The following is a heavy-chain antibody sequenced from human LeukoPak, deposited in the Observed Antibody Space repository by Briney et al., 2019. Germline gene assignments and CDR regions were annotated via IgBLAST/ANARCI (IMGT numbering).Heavy chain of an antibody. J-gene: IGHJ4*02. CDR1: GFTFSSYA. CDR3: ATPSRPRPYSSSWPFDY. V-gene: IGHV3-23*01. Sequence: GGSLRLSCAASGFTFSSYAMSWVRQAPGKGLEWVSAISGSGGSTYYADSVKGRFTISRDNSKNTLYLQMNSLRAEDTAVYYRATPSRPRPYSSSWPFDYWGQGTLVTVSS. D-gene: IGHD6-13*01. CDR2: ISGSGGST.